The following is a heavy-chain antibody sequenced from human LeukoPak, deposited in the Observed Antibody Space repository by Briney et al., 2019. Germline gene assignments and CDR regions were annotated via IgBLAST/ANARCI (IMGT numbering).Heavy chain of an antibody. V-gene: IGHV1-46*01. Sequence: GASVKVSCKASGYTFTSYYMHWVRQAPGQGLEWMGIISPSGGSTSYAQKFQGRVTMTTDTSTSTAYMELRSLRSDDTAVYYCARGRITMIVEMLAGDYWGQGTLVTVSS. J-gene: IGHJ4*02. CDR2: ISPSGGST. D-gene: IGHD3-22*01. CDR1: GYTFTSYY. CDR3: ARGRITMIVEMLAGDY.